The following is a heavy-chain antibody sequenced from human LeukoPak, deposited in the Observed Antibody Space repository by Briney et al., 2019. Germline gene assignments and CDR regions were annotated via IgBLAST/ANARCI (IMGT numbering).Heavy chain of an antibody. CDR3: AREGYYDSSGYYVGWFDP. D-gene: IGHD3-22*01. CDR2: FYTSGST. V-gene: IGHV4-4*07. J-gene: IGHJ5*02. Sequence: SETLSLTCTVSGGSISSYYWSWIRQPAGKGLECIGRFYTSGSTNYNPSLKSQVTMSVDTSKNQFSLKLSSVTAADTAVYYCAREGYYDSSGYYVGWFDPWGQGTLVTVSS. CDR1: GGSISSYY.